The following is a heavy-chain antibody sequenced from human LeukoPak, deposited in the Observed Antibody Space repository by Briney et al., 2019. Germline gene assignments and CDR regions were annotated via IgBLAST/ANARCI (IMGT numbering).Heavy chain of an antibody. J-gene: IGHJ5*02. Sequence: PGGSLRLSCAASGFTFSSYEMNWVRQAPGKGLEWVSYISSSGSTIYYADSVKGRFTISRDNAKNSLYLQMNSLRAEDTALYYCAKGLGSGYYENNWFDPWGQGTLVTVSS. CDR2: ISSSGSTI. D-gene: IGHD3-3*01. CDR1: GFTFSSYE. CDR3: AKGLGSGYYENNWFDP. V-gene: IGHV3-48*03.